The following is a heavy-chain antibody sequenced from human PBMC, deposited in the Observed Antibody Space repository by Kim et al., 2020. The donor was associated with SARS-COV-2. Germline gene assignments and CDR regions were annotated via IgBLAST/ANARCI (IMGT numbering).Heavy chain of an antibody. D-gene: IGHD4-17*01. J-gene: IGHJ6*02. CDR2: ISGSGGST. CDR1: GFTFSSYA. Sequence: GGSLRLSCAASGFTFSSYAMSWVRQAPGKGLEWVSAISGSGGSTYYADSVKGRFTISRDNSKNTLYLQMNSLRAEDTAVYYCAKSKFDDYGDLWSGYYYGMDVWGQGTTVTVSS. V-gene: IGHV3-23*01. CDR3: AKSKFDDYGDLWSGYYYGMDV.